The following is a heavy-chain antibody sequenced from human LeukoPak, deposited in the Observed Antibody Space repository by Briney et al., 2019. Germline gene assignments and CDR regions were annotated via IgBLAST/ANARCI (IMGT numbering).Heavy chain of an antibody. J-gene: IGHJ3*02. CDR2: ISSSSSTI. CDR3: AILAGKVGATTAFDI. V-gene: IGHV3-48*01. CDR1: GFTFSSYS. D-gene: IGHD1-26*01. Sequence: PGGSLRLSCAASGFTFSSYSMNWVRQAPGKGLEWVSYISSSSSTIYYADSVKGRFTISRDNAKNSLYLQMNSLRAEDTAVYYCAILAGKVGATTAFDIWGQGTMVTVSS.